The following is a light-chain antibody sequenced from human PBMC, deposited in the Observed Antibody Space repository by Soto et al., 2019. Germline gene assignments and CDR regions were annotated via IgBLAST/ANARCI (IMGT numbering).Light chain of an antibody. V-gene: IGKV3-15*01. Sequence: EIVMTQSPATLSLSPGERATLSCRASQTIDNTLAWYQRKPGQAPRLLIYDASTRATGVPARFSGSGSGTDFTLTISSLQSEDFGVYYCQHYNYWPYTFGQGTKVEIK. CDR1: QTIDNT. CDR3: QHYNYWPYT. CDR2: DAS. J-gene: IGKJ2*01.